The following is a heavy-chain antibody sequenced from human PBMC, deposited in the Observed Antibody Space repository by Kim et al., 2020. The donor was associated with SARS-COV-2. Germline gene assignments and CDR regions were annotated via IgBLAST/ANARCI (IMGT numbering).Heavy chain of an antibody. J-gene: IGHJ3*02. V-gene: IGHV3-21*01. D-gene: IGHD2-2*01. CDR2: K. CDR3: AGGGYQDAFDI. Sequence: KYYADSLKGRLPISRDNAKNSLYLQMNSLRAEDTAVYYCAGGGYQDAFDIWGQGTMVTVSS.